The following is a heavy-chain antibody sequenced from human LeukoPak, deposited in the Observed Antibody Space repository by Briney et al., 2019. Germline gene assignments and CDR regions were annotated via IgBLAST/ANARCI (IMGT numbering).Heavy chain of an antibody. CDR1: GYTFTSCD. V-gene: IGHV1-8*01. CDR3: ARGRDYGDLNWFDP. J-gene: IGHJ5*02. Sequence: ASVKVSCKASGYTFTSCDINWVRQATGQGLEWMGWMNPNSGNTGYAQKFQGRVTMTRNTSISTAYMELSSLRSEDTAVYYCARGRDYGDLNWFDPWGQGTLVTVSS. CDR2: MNPNSGNT. D-gene: IGHD4-17*01.